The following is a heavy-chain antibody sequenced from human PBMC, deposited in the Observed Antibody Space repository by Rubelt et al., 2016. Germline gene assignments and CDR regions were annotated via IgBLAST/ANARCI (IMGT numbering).Heavy chain of an antibody. Sequence: GGGLIQPGGSLRLSCAASGFTFSIFGMSWVRQAPGKGLEWVAVIWYDGSNKYYADSVKGRFTISRDNSKNTLYLQMNSLRAEDTAVYYCARVGGYNSGPDNWGQGTLVTVTS. CDR1: GFTFSIFG. D-gene: IGHD5-12*01. J-gene: IGHJ4*02. CDR2: IWYDGSNK. CDR3: ARVGGYNSGPDN. V-gene: IGHV3-33*01.